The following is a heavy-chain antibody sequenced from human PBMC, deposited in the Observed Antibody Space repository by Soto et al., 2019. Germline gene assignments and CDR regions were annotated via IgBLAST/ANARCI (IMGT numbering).Heavy chain of an antibody. CDR3: AKRVLYSASSPNLDD. V-gene: IGHV3-23*01. D-gene: IGHD1-26*01. J-gene: IGHJ4*02. CDR2: ITISGST. Sequence: EVQLLESGGGLVQPGGSLRLSCVASGFNFGTYGMTWVRQAPGKGLEWVSSITISGSTFYTDSVKGRFTISRDNSKNTLFLQMNSLRAEDTGIYYCAKRVLYSASSPNLDDWGQGTLLTVSS. CDR1: GFNFGTYG.